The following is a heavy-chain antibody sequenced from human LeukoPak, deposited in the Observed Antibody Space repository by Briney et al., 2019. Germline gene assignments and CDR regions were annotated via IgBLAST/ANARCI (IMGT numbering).Heavy chain of an antibody. CDR2: ISSSSSYI. J-gene: IGHJ6*03. Sequence: PGGSLRLSCAASGFTFSSYSMNWVRQAPGKGLEWVSSISSSSSYIYYADSVKGRFTISRDNAKNSLYLQMNSLRAEDTAVYYCARVGGRWLQLMRYYYYMDVWGKGTTVTVSS. CDR3: ARVGGRWLQLMRYYYYMDV. V-gene: IGHV3-21*01. CDR1: GFTFSSYS. D-gene: IGHD5-24*01.